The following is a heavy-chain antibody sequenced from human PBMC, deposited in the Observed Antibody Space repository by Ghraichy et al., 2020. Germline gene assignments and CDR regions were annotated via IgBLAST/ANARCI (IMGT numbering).Heavy chain of an antibody. D-gene: IGHD3-10*01. Sequence: GSLRLSCAASGFTFSSYAMSWVRQAPGKGPEWISAITGSGGDTYHADSVKGRFTLSRDNSENTLYLQMDSLRAEDTAVYYCTKGSAMARPYYFDKWGQGTLVTVSS. CDR2: ITGSGGDT. V-gene: IGHV3-23*01. CDR1: GFTFSSYA. CDR3: TKGSAMARPYYFDK. J-gene: IGHJ4*02.